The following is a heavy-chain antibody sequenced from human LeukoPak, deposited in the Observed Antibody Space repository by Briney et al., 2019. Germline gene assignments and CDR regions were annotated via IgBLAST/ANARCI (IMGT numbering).Heavy chain of an antibody. CDR2: IRRKRNSYTT. Sequence: GGSLRLSCVASGFTFSDYILDWVRQAPGKGLEWVGRIRRKRNSYTTEYAASVKGRFSTSRDDLKKTLYLHMNSLQTEDTAVYHCSRDGAEGDNSAFDIWGPGTMVTVSS. D-gene: IGHD3-22*01. J-gene: IGHJ3*02. CDR1: GFTFSDYI. V-gene: IGHV3-72*01. CDR3: SRDGAEGDNSAFDI.